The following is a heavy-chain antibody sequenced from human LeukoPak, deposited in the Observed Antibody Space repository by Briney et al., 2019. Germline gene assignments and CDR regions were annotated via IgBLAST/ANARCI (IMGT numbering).Heavy chain of an antibody. CDR2: IGPSNNYT. Sequence: ASVKVSCKTSGYTFTNFRIHWVRQTPGQGFEWMGWIGPSNNYTEYEQKLQGRLTLTTDTSTTTAHMELRSLTFDDTVIYYCARDSYYGGHYAFFEHWGQGTLVTVSS. V-gene: IGHV1-18*01. D-gene: IGHD3-10*01. J-gene: IGHJ4*02. CDR1: GYTFTNFR. CDR3: ARDSYYGGHYAFFEH.